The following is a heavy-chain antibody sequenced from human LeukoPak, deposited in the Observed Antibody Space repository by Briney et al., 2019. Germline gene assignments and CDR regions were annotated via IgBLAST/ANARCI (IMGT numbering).Heavy chain of an antibody. D-gene: IGHD3-9*01. J-gene: IGHJ4*02. CDR2: IYYSGSI. Sequence: SQTLSLTCTVSGGSISSLDYYWSWIRQPPGKGLEWIGYIYYSGSIYYNPSLKSRVTISVDTSKNQFSLRLSAVTAADTAVYYCARVPPLDDILTGYFDYWGQGTLATVSS. CDR1: GGSISSLDYY. CDR3: ARVPPLDDILTGYFDY. V-gene: IGHV4-30-4*01.